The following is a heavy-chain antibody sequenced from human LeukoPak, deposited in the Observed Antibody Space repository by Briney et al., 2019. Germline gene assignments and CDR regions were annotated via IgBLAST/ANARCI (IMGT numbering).Heavy chain of an antibody. CDR2: ISYDGGKK. D-gene: IGHD3-22*01. V-gene: IGHV3-30*04. Sequence: PGGSLRLSCAASGFTFSSYAMHWVRQAPGKGLEWVAIISYDGGKKNYADSVKGRFTISRDNSKNTLYLQMSSLRAEDTAVYYCAREITYYYDSGGYWDAFDIWGQGTMVTVSS. CDR1: GFTFSSYA. J-gene: IGHJ3*02. CDR3: AREITYYYDSGGYWDAFDI.